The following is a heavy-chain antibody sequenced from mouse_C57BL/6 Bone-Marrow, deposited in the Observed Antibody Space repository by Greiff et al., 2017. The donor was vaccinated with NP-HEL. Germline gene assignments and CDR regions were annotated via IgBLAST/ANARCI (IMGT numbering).Heavy chain of an antibody. J-gene: IGHJ4*01. CDR3: ARHYGPYYYAMDY. CDR2: ISSGGSYT. Sequence: EVKVVASGGDLVKPGGSLKLSCAASGFTFSSYGMSWVRQTPDKRLEWVATISSGGSYTYYPDSVKGRFTISRDNAKNTLYLQMSSLKSEDTAMYYCARHYGPYYYAMDYWGQGTSVTVSS. CDR1: GFTFSSYG. D-gene: IGHD1-1*02. V-gene: IGHV5-6*01.